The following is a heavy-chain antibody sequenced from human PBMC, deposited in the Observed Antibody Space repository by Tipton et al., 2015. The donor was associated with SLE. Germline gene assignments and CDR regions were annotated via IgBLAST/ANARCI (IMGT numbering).Heavy chain of an antibody. V-gene: IGHV4-4*07. D-gene: IGHD6-19*01. CDR2: IQASGST. J-gene: IGHJ4*02. Sequence: TLSLTCTVSGDSISSFYWTWIRQPAGKGLEWIGHIQASGSTRYNPSLKSRVTISIDTSKKQVSLELGSVTAADTAVYYCARDREYTAGWYVLDYWDQGMLVTVSS. CDR3: ARDREYTAGWYVLDY. CDR1: GDSISSFY.